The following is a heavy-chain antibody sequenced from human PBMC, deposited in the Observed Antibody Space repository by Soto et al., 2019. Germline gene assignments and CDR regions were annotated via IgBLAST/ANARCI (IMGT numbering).Heavy chain of an antibody. Sequence: QVQLQESGPGLMKPSGTLSLTCTVSNGSISSSNWWSWVRQSPGKGLEWIGEVAQNGYIGSIPSLKSRLTILLDKPTNRFSLRLTSVTAADTAVYYCARNRLDGYDFDSWGQGILVTVSS. CDR1: NGSISSSNW. J-gene: IGHJ4*02. CDR3: ARNRLDGYDFDS. CDR2: VAQNGYI. V-gene: IGHV4-4*02. D-gene: IGHD5-12*01.